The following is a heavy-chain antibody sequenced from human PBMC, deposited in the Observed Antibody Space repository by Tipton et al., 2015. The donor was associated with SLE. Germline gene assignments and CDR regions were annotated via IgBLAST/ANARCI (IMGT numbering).Heavy chain of an antibody. V-gene: IGHV4-31*03. CDR3: ARVKTGAARFFDY. CDR2: IHNSGST. Sequence: TLSLTCTVSGGSINSGDFYWSWIRQRPGKGPEWIGYIHNSGSTYYNPSLKSRVTISEDTSNNQFSLKLNSVTAADTAVYYCARVKTGAARFFDYWGQGTLVTVSS. D-gene: IGHD6-6*01. CDR1: GGSINSGDFY. J-gene: IGHJ4*02.